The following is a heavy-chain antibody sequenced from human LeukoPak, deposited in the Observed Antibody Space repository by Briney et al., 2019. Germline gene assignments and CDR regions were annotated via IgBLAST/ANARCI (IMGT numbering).Heavy chain of an antibody. J-gene: IGHJ3*02. CDR1: GGSISSYY. CDR3: ARDSGYSSALGAFDI. CDR2: IYTSGST. V-gene: IGHV4-4*07. Sequence: SETLSLTCTVSGGSISSYYWSWIRQPAGKGLEWIGRIYTSGSTNYNPSLKSRVTMSVDTSKNQFSLKLSSMTAADTAVYYCARDSGYSSALGAFDIWGQGTMVTVSS. D-gene: IGHD6-19*01.